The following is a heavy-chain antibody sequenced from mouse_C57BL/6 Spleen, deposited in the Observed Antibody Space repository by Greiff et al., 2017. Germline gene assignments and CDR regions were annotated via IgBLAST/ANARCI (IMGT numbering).Heavy chain of an antibody. CDR1: GYTFTEYT. J-gene: IGHJ3*01. CDR3: ARHEGGLYSFAY. Sequence: VKLVESGAELVKPGASVKLSCKASGYTFTEYTIHWVKQRSGQGLEWIGWFYPGSGSIKYNEKFKDKATLTADKSSSTVYMELSRLTSEDSAVYFCARHEGGLYSFAYWGQGTLVTVSA. V-gene: IGHV1-62-2*01. D-gene: IGHD1-1*01. CDR2: FYPGSGSI.